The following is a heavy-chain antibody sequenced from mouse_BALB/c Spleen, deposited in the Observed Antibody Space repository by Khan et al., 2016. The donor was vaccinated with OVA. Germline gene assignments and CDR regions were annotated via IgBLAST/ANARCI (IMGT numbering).Heavy chain of an antibody. J-gene: IGHJ2*01. CDR3: ARDRIDY. Sequence: QVQLQQPGAEQAKPGASVKMSCKTSGYTFSSYWMHWVKQRPGQGLEWIGYINPTSGYTEYNEKFKDKATLSADKYSSTAYMQLTSLTSEDSAVYYCARDRIDYWGQGTTLTVSS. CDR1: GYTFSSYW. V-gene: IGHV1-7*01. CDR2: INPTSGYT.